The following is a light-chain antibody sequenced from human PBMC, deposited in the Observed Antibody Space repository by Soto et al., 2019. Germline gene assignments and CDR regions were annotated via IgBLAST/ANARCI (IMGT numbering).Light chain of an antibody. CDR1: QSLLHSDGYTY. CDR3: MPVLHTQFS. CDR2: LSS. J-gene: IGKJ3*01. V-gene: IGKV2-28*01. Sequence: DIVMTQSPPSLSVTPGEPASISCRSSQSLLHSDGYTYVDWYVQRPGQSPQLLIYLSSNRASGVPDRLSGSGSGTDFTLKISKVEYEDVGIYYCMPVLHTQFSLGHGTKVDTK.